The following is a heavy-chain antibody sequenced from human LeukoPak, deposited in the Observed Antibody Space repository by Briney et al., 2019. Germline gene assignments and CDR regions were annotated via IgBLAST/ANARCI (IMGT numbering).Heavy chain of an antibody. Sequence: GGSLRLSCAASGFTFSTYAMNWVRQAPGKGLEWVSGINYSGGNTYYADSVKGRFTISRDNSKNTVYLQMNSLRAEDTAVYYCARRVPNQVITDYFDYWGQGTLVTVSS. J-gene: IGHJ4*02. V-gene: IGHV3-23*01. CDR1: GFTFSTYA. D-gene: IGHD3-16*01. CDR3: ARRVPNQVITDYFDY. CDR2: INYSGGNT.